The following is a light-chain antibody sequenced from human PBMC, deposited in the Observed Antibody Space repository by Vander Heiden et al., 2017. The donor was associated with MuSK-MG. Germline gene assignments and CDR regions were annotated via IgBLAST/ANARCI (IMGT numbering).Light chain of an antibody. CDR1: QGISSW. Sequence: DIPMTQSPSYVSASIGYGITITCRARQGISSWLSWYQQKPGTAPQLLIVASCSLQSVAPSMFSGSGSGTDFTLTISSLQPEDFATYYCQQANGFPYTFGQGTKLEIK. V-gene: IGKV1-12*01. CDR2: ASC. J-gene: IGKJ2*01. CDR3: QQANGFPYT.